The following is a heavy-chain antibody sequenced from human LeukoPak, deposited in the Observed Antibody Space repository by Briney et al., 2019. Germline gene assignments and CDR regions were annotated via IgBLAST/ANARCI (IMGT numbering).Heavy chain of an antibody. V-gene: IGHV3-21*04. CDR3: TRDYTAYPG. Sequence: GGSLRLSCAASGFTFSSYAMSWVRQGPGKGLEWVAFIGTRSNTHYGDSVRGRFTISRDNARNSLYLQMNSLRAEDAGVYYCTRDYTAYPGWGQGTLVAVSS. CDR1: GFTFSSYA. D-gene: IGHD3-16*01. J-gene: IGHJ4*02. CDR2: IGTRSNT.